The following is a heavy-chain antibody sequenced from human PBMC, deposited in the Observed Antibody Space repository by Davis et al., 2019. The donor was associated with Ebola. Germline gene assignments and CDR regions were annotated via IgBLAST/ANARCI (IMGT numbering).Heavy chain of an antibody. V-gene: IGHV5-51*01. Sequence: GESLKISCKGSGYSFTSYWIGWVRQMPGKGLEWMAIIYTGDSDTRYSPSFRGQVIISADKSIKTAFLQWSSLKASDTAMYYCASLRRTITGMDDGFDIWGQGTMVTVSS. D-gene: IGHD2-8*02. CDR1: GYSFTSYW. CDR3: ASLRRTITGMDDGFDI. CDR2: IYTGDSDT. J-gene: IGHJ3*02.